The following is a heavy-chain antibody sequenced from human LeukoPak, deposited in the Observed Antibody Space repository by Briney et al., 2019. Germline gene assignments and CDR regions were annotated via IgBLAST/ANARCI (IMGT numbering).Heavy chain of an antibody. V-gene: IGHV4-39*07. CDR1: GGSISSSSYY. Sequence: SETLSLTCTVSGGSISSSSYYWGWIRQPPGKGLEWIGSIYYSGSTYYNPSLKSRVTISVDTSKNQSSLKLSSVTAADTAVYYCARNVDIVATIFRCNWFDPWGQGTLVTVSS. CDR2: IYYSGST. CDR3: ARNVDIVATIFRCNWFDP. J-gene: IGHJ5*02. D-gene: IGHD5-12*01.